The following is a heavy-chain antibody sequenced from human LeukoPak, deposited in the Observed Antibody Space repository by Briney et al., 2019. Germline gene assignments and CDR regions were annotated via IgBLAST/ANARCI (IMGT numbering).Heavy chain of an antibody. D-gene: IGHD2-15*01. CDR2: IRYDGSNK. Sequence: WGSLSLSCAATGFTFSSYGMHWIRQAPGKGMEWVAFIRYDGSNKYYADSVKGRLTISRDNSKNTLYLQMNSLRAEDTAVYYCAHIVVVVAATPDAFDIWGQGTMVTVSS. CDR3: AHIVVVVAATPDAFDI. V-gene: IGHV3-30*02. CDR1: GFTFSSYG. J-gene: IGHJ3*02.